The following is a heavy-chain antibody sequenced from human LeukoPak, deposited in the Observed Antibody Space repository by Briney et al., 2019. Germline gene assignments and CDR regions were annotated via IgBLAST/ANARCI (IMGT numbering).Heavy chain of an antibody. Sequence: GGSLRLSCVASGFTFTNHGMHWARQAPGKGLEWVAVIWNDGSNKYYADSVKGRFTISRGDSKNTAYLQMNSLRAEDTAVYYCASDRDSGYDDWGQGTLVTVSS. D-gene: IGHD5-12*01. CDR2: IWNDGSNK. CDR1: GFTFTNHG. V-gene: IGHV3-33*01. CDR3: ASDRDSGYDD. J-gene: IGHJ4*02.